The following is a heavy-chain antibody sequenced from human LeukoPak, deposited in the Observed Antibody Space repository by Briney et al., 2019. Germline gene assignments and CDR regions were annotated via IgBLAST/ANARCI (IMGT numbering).Heavy chain of an antibody. CDR2: IYPSSGGT. CDR3: ARDYCSTSCLFDC. V-gene: IGHV1-2*06. J-gene: IGHJ4*02. CDR1: GYTFTNYH. Sequence: ASVKVSCKASGYTFTNYHMHWVRQAPGQGLEWLGRIYPSSGGTNYAQKFQGRITLTTDTSINTAYMELSRLRFDDTAVYYCARDYCSTSCLFDCWGQGTLVTVSS. D-gene: IGHD2-2*01.